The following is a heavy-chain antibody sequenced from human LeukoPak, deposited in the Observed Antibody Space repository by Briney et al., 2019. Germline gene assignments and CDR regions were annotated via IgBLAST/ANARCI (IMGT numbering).Heavy chain of an antibody. Sequence: ASVKVSCKASGYTFTSYGISWVRQAPGQGLEWMGWISAYKGNTNYAQKFQGRVTMTRDMSTSTVYMELSSLRSDDTAVYYCARDVRQWLVPGDWFDPWGQGTLVTVSS. CDR2: ISAYKGNT. D-gene: IGHD6-19*01. J-gene: IGHJ5*02. V-gene: IGHV1-18*01. CDR1: GYTFTSYG. CDR3: ARDVRQWLVPGDWFDP.